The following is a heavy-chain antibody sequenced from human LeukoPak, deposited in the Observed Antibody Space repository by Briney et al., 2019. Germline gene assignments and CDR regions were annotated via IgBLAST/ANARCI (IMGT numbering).Heavy chain of an antibody. CDR2: IYHSGST. CDR1: GYSISSGYY. D-gene: IGHD3-22*01. Sequence: SETLSLTCTVSGYSISSGYYWGWIRQPPGKGLEWIGSIYHSGSTYYNPSLKSRVTISVDTSKNQFSLKLSSVTAADTAVYYCASPYYSDSSGYYQNDAFDIWGQGTMVTVSS. V-gene: IGHV4-38-2*02. J-gene: IGHJ3*02. CDR3: ASPYYSDSSGYYQNDAFDI.